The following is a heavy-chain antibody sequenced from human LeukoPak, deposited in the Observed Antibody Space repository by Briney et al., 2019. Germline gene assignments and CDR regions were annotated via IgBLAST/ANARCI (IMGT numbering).Heavy chain of an antibody. Sequence: GESLKISCAASGFTFSSYEMNWVRQAPGKGLEWVSYISSSGSTIYYADSVKGRFTISRDNAKNSLYLQMNSLRAEDTAVYYCARDRWGSSGYKPLDYWGQGTLVTVSS. CDR1: GFTFSSYE. V-gene: IGHV3-48*03. CDR3: ARDRWGSSGYKPLDY. D-gene: IGHD3-22*01. CDR2: ISSSGSTI. J-gene: IGHJ4*02.